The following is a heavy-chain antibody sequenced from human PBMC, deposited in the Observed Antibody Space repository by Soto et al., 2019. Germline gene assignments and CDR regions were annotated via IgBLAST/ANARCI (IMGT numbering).Heavy chain of an antibody. CDR1: GGSISSSSYY. J-gene: IGHJ3*02. Sequence: PSETLSLTCTVSGGSISSSSYYWGWIRQPPGKGLEWIGSIYYSGSTYYNPSLKSRVTISVDTSKNQFSLKLSSVTAADTAVYYCAVGNYVAFDIWGQGTMVTVSS. CDR3: AVGNYVAFDI. CDR2: IYYSGST. D-gene: IGHD3-10*02. V-gene: IGHV4-39*01.